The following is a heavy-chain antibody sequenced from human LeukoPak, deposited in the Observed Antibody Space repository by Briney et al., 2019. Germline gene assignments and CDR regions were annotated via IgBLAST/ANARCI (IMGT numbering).Heavy chain of an antibody. V-gene: IGHV3-23*01. D-gene: IGHD3-22*01. CDR1: GFTFNIYA. CDR2: ITSSDTGT. Sequence: GGSLRLSCAASGFTFNIYAMSWVRQAPGKGLEWVSSITSSDTGTFYADSVKGRFTISRDNSESTLYLQVNSLRAEDTAVYYCAKDRPNYYDSSGHYYRRNGDYWGQGTLVTVSS. CDR3: AKDRPNYYDSSGHYYRRNGDY. J-gene: IGHJ4*02.